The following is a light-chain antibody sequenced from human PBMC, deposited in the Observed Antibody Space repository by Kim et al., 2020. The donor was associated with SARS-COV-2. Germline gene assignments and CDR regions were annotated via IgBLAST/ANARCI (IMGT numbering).Light chain of an antibody. CDR1: NSGSKS. J-gene: IGLJ3*02. CDR3: QVWDFDGDHAL. CDR2: YDS. Sequence: SYELTKSPSVSVAPGRTARISCGGNNSGSKSVHWYHQKPGQAPVLVIYYDSDRPSGISERFSGSNSENVATLTISRVEAGDEADYYCQVWDFDGDHALFGGGAQLTVL. V-gene: IGLV3-21*04.